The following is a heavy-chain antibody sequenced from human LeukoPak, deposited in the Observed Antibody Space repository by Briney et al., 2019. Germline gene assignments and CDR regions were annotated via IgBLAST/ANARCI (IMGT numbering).Heavy chain of an antibody. CDR3: ARGQEQWLAQRNNWFDP. CDR1: GGSISSISSNNYH. V-gene: IGHV4-39*01. CDR2: IYYSGST. D-gene: IGHD6-19*01. Sequence: KASETLSLTCIVSGGSISSISSNNYHWGWIRQPPGKGLEWIGSIYYSGSTYYNPSLKSRVTISVDTSKNQFSLKLSSVTAADTALYYCARGQEQWLAQRNNWFDPWGQGTLVTVPS. J-gene: IGHJ5*02.